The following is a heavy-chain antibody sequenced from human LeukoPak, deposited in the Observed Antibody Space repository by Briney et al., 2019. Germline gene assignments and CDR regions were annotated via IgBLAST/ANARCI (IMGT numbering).Heavy chain of an antibody. J-gene: IGHJ4*02. CDR2: MSYDGSNK. CDR3: ARGLRRAGYSGYDCLDY. V-gene: IGHV3-30*03. CDR1: GFTFSSFA. D-gene: IGHD5-12*01. Sequence: PGGSLRLSCAASGFTFSSFAMTWVRQAPGKGLEWVAVMSYDGSNKAYADSVKGRFTISRDNSKNTLYLQMNSLRAEDTAVYYCARGLRRAGYSGYDCLDYWGQGTLVSVSS.